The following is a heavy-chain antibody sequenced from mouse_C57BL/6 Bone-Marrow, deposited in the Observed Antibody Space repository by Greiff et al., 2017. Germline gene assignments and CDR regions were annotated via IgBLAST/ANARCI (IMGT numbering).Heavy chain of an antibody. CDR2: IHPSDSDT. D-gene: IGHD2-1*01. V-gene: IGHV1-74*01. J-gene: IGHJ4*01. CDR3: AIPLHYYASDY. CDR1: GYTFTSYW. Sequence: QVQLKQPGAELVQPGASVKVSCTASGYTFTSYWMHWVKQRPGQGLEWIGRIHPSDSDTNYTQKFKGKATLTVDKSSSTAYMQLSSLTSEDSAVYYCAIPLHYYASDYWGQGTSVTVSS.